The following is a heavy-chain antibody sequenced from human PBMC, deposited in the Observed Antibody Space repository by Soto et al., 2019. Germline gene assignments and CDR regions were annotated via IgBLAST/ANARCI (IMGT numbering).Heavy chain of an antibody. CDR3: ARAKAVAGYFDX. CDR1: GDSVSSNSAA. CDR2: KYYRSKWYN. Sequence: PSQTLSLTCFISGDSVSSNSAAWNWIRQSPSRGLEWMGRKYYRSKWYNDYAVSVKSRITINPDTSKNQFSLQLNSVTPEDTAVYYCARAKAVAGYFDXWGQGTLVTVSX. D-gene: IGHD6-19*01. V-gene: IGHV6-1*01. J-gene: IGHJ4*02.